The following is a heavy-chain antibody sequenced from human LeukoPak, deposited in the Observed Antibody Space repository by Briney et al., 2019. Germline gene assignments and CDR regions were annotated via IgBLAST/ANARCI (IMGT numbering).Heavy chain of an antibody. D-gene: IGHD3-10*01. J-gene: IGHJ4*02. V-gene: IGHV1-2*02. Sequence: ASVKVSCKASGYTFTGYYMHWVRQAPGQGREWMGWINPNSGGTNYAQKFQGRVTMTRDTSISTAYMELSRLRSDDTAVYYCAREVITMVRGVMRDWGQGTLVTVSS. CDR2: INPNSGGT. CDR3: AREVITMVRGVMRD. CDR1: GYTFTGYY.